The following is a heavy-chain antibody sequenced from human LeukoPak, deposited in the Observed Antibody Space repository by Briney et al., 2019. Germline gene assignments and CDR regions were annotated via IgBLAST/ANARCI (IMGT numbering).Heavy chain of an antibody. J-gene: IGHJ4*02. CDR2: FDPEDGET. CDR3: ATDRSPRSLAFFDY. V-gene: IGHV1-24*01. Sequence: ASVKVSCKVSGYTLTELSMHWVRQAPGKGLEGMGGFDPEDGETIYAQKFQGRVTMTEDTSTDTAYMELSSLRSEDTAVYYCATDRSPRSLAFFDYWGQGTLVTVSS. CDR1: GYTLTELS.